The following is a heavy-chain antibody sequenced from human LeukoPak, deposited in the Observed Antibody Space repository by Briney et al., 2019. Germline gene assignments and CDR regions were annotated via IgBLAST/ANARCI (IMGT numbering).Heavy chain of an antibody. Sequence: SETLSLTCTVSGGSISSGSYYWNWIRQPAGKGLEWIGRIYTNGNTDYNPSLKSRVTISVDTSKNQFSLKLSSVTAADTAVYYCARHYSSSFSLHFDYWGQGTLVTVSS. D-gene: IGHD6-13*01. CDR3: ARHYSSSFSLHFDY. J-gene: IGHJ4*02. V-gene: IGHV4-61*02. CDR1: GGSISSGSYY. CDR2: IYTNGNT.